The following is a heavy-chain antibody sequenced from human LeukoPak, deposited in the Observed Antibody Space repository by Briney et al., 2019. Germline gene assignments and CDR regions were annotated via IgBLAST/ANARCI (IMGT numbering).Heavy chain of an antibody. D-gene: IGHD5-24*01. J-gene: IGHJ4*02. CDR2: IYYSGSGST. V-gene: IGHV4-61*01. CDR1: GYSISSGYY. Sequence: SETLSLTCAVSGYSISSGYYWGWIRQPPGKGLEWIAYIYYSGSGSTNYNPSLKSRVTMSVDTSNNQFSLRLSSVTAADTAVYYCARTTGDGSADYWGQGTLVTVSS. CDR3: ARTTGDGSADY.